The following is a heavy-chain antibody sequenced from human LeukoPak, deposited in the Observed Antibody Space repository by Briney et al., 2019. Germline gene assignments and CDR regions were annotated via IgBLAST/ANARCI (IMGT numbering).Heavy chain of an antibody. CDR2: LYPGDSDT. CDR3: ARPTLDDHYYMDV. J-gene: IGHJ6*03. V-gene: IGHV5-51*01. D-gene: IGHD2-2*03. Sequence: GESLKISCKGSGYTFTTHWIGWVRQMPGKGLEWMGFLYPGDSDTRYSPSFQGQVTISVDKSISTAFLQWSTLKASDTAIYYCARPTLDDHYYMDVWGKGTTVTVSS. CDR1: GYTFTTHW.